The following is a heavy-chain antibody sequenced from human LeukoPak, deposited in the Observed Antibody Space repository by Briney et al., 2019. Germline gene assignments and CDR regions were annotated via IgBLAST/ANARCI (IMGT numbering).Heavy chain of an antibody. CDR1: GFTFSSYG. CDR2: ISYDGSNK. V-gene: IGHV3-30*18. J-gene: IGHJ4*02. D-gene: IGHD5-18*01. CDR3: AKDRGYSYGIGYYFDY. Sequence: GGSLRLSCAASGFTFSSYGMHWVRQAPGKGLEWVAVISYDGSNKYYADSVKGRYTISRDNSKNTLYLQMNSLRAEDTAVYYCAKDRGYSYGIGYYFDYWGQGTLVTVSS.